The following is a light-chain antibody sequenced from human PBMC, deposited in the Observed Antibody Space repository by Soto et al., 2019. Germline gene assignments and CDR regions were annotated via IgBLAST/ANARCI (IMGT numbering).Light chain of an antibody. J-gene: IGKJ1*01. CDR3: QQFHGSPPT. Sequence: DIVMTQSPESLAVSLGEKASIDCQSSHRGDYRSNNKNMIGWYKQTQGQPPKLXSYWASLRESGVPDRVSGSGSGTDFTLTISSLQAEDGAVYYCQQFHGSPPTFGQGTKVYIK. CDR2: WAS. V-gene: IGKV4-1*01. CDR1: HRGDYRSNNKNM.